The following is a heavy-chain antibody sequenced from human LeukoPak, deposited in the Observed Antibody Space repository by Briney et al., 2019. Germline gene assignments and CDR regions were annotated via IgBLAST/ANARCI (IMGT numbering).Heavy chain of an antibody. V-gene: IGHV3-21*01. CDR1: GFTFSSYS. CDR2: ISSSSSYI. CDR3: ARESLEYSSSSYRFDP. Sequence: GGSLRLSCAASGFTFSSYSMNWVRQAPGKGLEWVSSISSSSSYIYYADSVKGRFTISRDNAKNSLYLQMNSLRAEDTAVYYCARESLEYSSSSYRFDPWGQGTLVTVSS. J-gene: IGHJ5*02. D-gene: IGHD6-13*01.